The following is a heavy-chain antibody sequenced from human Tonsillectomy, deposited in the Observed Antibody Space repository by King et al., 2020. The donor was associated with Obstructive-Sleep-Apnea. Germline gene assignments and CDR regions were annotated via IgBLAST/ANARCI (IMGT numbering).Heavy chain of an antibody. CDR2: IYHSGRT. CDR1: GGSIKSGDYY. V-gene: IGHV4-30-4*01. CDR3: ARWRGGSGNIDY. D-gene: IGHD3-10*01. J-gene: IGHJ4*02. Sequence: QLQESGPGLVKPSQTLSLTCTVSGGSIKSGDYYWTWIRQPPGKGRGWIGCIYHSGRTYFNPSPRSRVTVSIDTSRNQFSLNLNTVTAADTAVYFCARWRGGSGNIDYWGQGILVTVSS.